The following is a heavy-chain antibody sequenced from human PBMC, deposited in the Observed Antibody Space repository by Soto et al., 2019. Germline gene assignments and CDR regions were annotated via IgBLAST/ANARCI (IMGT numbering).Heavy chain of an antibody. CDR3: ARDRGYCSGGSCYYGY. CDR2: ISSSSSYI. D-gene: IGHD2-15*01. J-gene: IGHJ4*02. CDR1: GFTFSSYS. V-gene: IGHV3-21*01. Sequence: PGGSLRLSCAASGFTFSSYSMNWVRQAPGKGLEWVSSISSSSSYIYYADSVKGRFTISRDNAKNSLYLQMNSLRAEDTAVYYCARDRGYCSGGSCYYGYWGQGTLVTVSS.